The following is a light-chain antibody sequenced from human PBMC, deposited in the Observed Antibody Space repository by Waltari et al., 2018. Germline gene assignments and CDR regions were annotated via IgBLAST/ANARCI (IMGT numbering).Light chain of an antibody. J-gene: IGLJ3*02. CDR1: SGHSTYI. CDR3: ETWDSNTRV. V-gene: IGLV4-60*03. Sequence: QPVLTQSSSTSASLGSSVKLTCTLDSGHSTYIIAWHQQQAGKAPRYLMKLEDSGNYNKGSGVPGRFSRSGSVAYRYLAIFNLRSEDEADYYGETWDSNTRVFGGVTKLTVL. CDR2: LEDSGNY.